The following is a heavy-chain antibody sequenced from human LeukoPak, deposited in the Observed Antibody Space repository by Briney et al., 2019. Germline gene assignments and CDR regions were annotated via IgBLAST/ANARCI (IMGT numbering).Heavy chain of an antibody. CDR2: ISSSSSTI. CDR3: AQDRLLNCRGDCYIFDY. CDR1: GFTFSSYS. J-gene: IGHJ4*02. V-gene: IGHV3-48*01. Sequence: GGSLRLSCAASGFTFSSYSMNWVRQAPGKGLEWLSYISSSSSTIYYADSVKGRFTISRDNAKNSLYLQLDGLRTEDTALYYCAQDRLLNCRGDCYIFDYWGQGTLVTVSS. D-gene: IGHD2-21*02.